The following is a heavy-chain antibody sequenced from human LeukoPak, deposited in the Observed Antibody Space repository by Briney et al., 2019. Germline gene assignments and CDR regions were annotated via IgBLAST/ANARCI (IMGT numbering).Heavy chain of an antibody. Sequence: ASVKVSCKASGGTFSSYAISWVRQAPGQGLEWMGGIIPIFGTANYAQKFQGRVTITTDESTSTAYMELSSLRSEDTAVYYCARLYCSSTSCYSEFDYWGQGTLVTVSS. J-gene: IGHJ4*02. CDR1: GGTFSSYA. V-gene: IGHV1-69*05. CDR2: IIPIFGTA. CDR3: ARLYCSSTSCYSEFDY. D-gene: IGHD2-2*01.